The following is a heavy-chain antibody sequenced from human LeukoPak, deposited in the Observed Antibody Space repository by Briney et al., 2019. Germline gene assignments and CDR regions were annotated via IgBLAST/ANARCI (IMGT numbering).Heavy chain of an antibody. Sequence: PGGSLRLSCAASGFTFSSYAMSWVRQAPGKGLEWVSAISGSGGSTYYADSVKGRFTIPRDNSKNTLYLQMNSLRAEDTAVYYCAKKGPREEYGDYFDYWGQGTLVTVSS. CDR3: AKKGPREEYGDYFDY. CDR1: GFTFSSYA. D-gene: IGHD4-17*01. J-gene: IGHJ4*02. V-gene: IGHV3-23*01. CDR2: ISGSGGST.